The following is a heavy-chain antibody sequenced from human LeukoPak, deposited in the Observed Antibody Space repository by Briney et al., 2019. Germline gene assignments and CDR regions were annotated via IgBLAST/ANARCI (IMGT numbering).Heavy chain of an antibody. V-gene: IGHV3-30*03. D-gene: IGHD1-7*01. CDR2: ILYDGRNK. Sequence: GGSLRLSCAASGFTFSNFAIHWVRQAPGKGLEWVAVILYDGRNKYYGDSVEGRFTISRDNSKNTVYLEMNSLRAEDTAVYYCARGGEYNWNYNWFDPWGQGTLVTVSS. CDR1: GFTFSNFA. J-gene: IGHJ5*02. CDR3: ARGGEYNWNYNWFDP.